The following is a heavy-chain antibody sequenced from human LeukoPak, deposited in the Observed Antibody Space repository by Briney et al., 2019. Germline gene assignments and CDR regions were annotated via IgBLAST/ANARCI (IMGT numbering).Heavy chain of an antibody. D-gene: IGHD6-6*01. V-gene: IGHV1-8*01. CDR1: GYTFTSYD. CDR2: MNPNSGNT. CDR3: ARWDSSSSTGVDY. Sequence: ASVKVSCKASGYTFTSYDINWVRQATGQGLEWMGRMNPNSGNTGYAQKFQGRVTMTRNTSLSTAYMELSSLRSEDTAVYYCARWDSSSSTGVDYWGQGTLVTVSS. J-gene: IGHJ4*02.